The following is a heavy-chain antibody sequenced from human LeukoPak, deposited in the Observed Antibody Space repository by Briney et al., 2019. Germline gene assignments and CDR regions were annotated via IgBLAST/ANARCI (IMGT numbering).Heavy chain of an antibody. J-gene: IGHJ6*02. CDR3: ATDSKVGATRYYGMDV. Sequence: ASVKVSCRASGYSLTTYYMHWVRRAPGQGLEWMAIINPSGGSTNYAQKFQGRVTMTEDTSTDTAYMELSSLRSEDTAVYYCATDSKVGATRYYGMDVWGQGTTVTVSS. CDR2: INPSGGST. V-gene: IGHV1-46*01. D-gene: IGHD1-26*01. CDR1: GYSLTTYY.